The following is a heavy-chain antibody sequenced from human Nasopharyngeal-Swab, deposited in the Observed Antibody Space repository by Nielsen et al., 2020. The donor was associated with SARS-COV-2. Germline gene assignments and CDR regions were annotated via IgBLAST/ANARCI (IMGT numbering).Heavy chain of an antibody. J-gene: IGHJ4*02. Sequence: GGSLRLSCAASGFTFSSYGMHWVRQAPGKGLEWVAVIWYDGSNKYYADSVKGRFTISRDNSKNTLYLQMNSLRAEDTAVNYCARDKERAGYSSGWYGLGGQGTLVTVSS. CDR3: ARDKERAGYSSGWYGL. CDR1: GFTFSSYG. D-gene: IGHD6-19*01. CDR2: IWYDGSNK. V-gene: IGHV3-33*01.